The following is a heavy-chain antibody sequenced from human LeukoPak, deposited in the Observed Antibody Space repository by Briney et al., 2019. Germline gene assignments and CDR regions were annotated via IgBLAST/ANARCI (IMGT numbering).Heavy chain of an antibody. CDR1: GVSISDYH. J-gene: IGHJ4*02. CDR3: ARAAYCSGASCYFDY. CDR2: FSYSGST. V-gene: IGHV4-59*12. Sequence: SETLSLTCSVSGVSISDYHWIWIRQPPAKGLEWMGYFSYSGSTRYNPSLKSRVTMSVDTSKNQFSVRLTSVAAADTAVYYCARAAYCSGASCYFDYWGQGTLVTVSS. D-gene: IGHD2-15*01.